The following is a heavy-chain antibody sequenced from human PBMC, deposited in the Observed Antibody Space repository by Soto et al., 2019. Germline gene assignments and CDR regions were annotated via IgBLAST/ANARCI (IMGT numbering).Heavy chain of an antibody. CDR1: GYSIRSGYY. D-gene: IGHD3-16*01. Sequence: LSLTCAVSGYSIRSGYYWGWIRQPPGKGLEWIGNIFHRGYTYYNPSLESRTTVSVGTSKNQFSLKLNSVTAADTAVYYCARAGEGFNRPFDYWGQGTPVTVSS. CDR2: IFHRGYT. V-gene: IGHV4-38-2*01. CDR3: ARAGEGFNRPFDY. J-gene: IGHJ4*02.